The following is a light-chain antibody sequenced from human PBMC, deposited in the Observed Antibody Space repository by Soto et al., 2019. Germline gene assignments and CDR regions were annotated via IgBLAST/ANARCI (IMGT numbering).Light chain of an antibody. Sequence: EIVMTQSPATLSVSPGERATLSCRASQSVSSNLAWYQQKPGQAPRLLIYGASTRATGIPARFSGSGSGTEFTLTISSLQYEDFAVYYCQQYNNWPCTFGQGTKVEIK. J-gene: IGKJ1*01. CDR3: QQYNNWPCT. V-gene: IGKV3-15*01. CDR2: GAS. CDR1: QSVSSN.